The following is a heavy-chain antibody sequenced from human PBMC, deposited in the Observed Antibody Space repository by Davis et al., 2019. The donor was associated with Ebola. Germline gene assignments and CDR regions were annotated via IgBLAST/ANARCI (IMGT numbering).Heavy chain of an antibody. Sequence: PSETLSLTCTVSGGSISSYYWSWIRQPAGKGLEWIGRIYTSGSTNYNPSLKSRVTMSVDTSKNQFSLKLSSVTAADTAVYYCARVRPNGGRWYFDLWGRGTLVTVSS. CDR1: GGSISSYY. CDR2: IYTSGST. CDR3: ARVRPNGGRWYFDL. V-gene: IGHV4-4*07. J-gene: IGHJ2*01. D-gene: IGHD3-10*01.